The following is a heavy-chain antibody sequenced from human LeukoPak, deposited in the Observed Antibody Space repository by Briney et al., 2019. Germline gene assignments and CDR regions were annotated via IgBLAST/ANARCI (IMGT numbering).Heavy chain of an antibody. V-gene: IGHV4-4*07. CDR1: GGSISSYY. D-gene: IGHD6-19*01. CDR2: IYTSGST. CDR3: ARDAPPYGSGWYNWFDP. Sequence: SETLSLTCTVSGGSISSYYWSWIRQPAGKGLEWIGRIYTSGSTNYNPSLKSRVTMSVDTSKNQFSLKLSSVTAADTAVYYCARDAPPYGSGWYNWFDPWGQGTLVTVSS. J-gene: IGHJ5*02.